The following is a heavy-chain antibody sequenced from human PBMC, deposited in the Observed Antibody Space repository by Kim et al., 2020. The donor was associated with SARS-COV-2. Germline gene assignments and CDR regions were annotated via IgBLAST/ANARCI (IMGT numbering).Heavy chain of an antibody. CDR1: GLTFSSFA. J-gene: IGHJ4*02. D-gene: IGHD5-12*01. Sequence: GGSLRLSCAASGLTFSSFAMNWVRQAPGKGLEWVATIGSRGRYTAYADSVKGRFTISRDNSKNTLCLQMNSLRVEDTAVYYCARGGGDNYRYFDDWGQGTLVTVSS. V-gene: IGHV3-23*01. CDR3: ARGGGDNYRYFDD. CDR2: IGSRGRYT.